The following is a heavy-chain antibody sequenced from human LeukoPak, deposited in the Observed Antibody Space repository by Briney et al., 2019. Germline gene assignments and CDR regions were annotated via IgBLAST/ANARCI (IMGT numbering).Heavy chain of an antibody. J-gene: IGHJ4*02. CDR1: GFTFSSYA. Sequence: PGGSLRLSCAASGFTFSSYAMSWVRQAPGKGLEWVSAISGSGGSTYYADSVKGRFTISRDNSKNTLYLQMNSLRAEDTAVYYCAKDLRYYYGSGSYSAFGLWGQGTLVTVSS. CDR3: AKDLRYYYGSGSYSAFGL. V-gene: IGHV3-23*01. CDR2: ISGSGGST. D-gene: IGHD3-10*01.